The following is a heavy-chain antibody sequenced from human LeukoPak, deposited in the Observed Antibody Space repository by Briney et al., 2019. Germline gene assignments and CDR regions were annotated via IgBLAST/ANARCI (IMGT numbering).Heavy chain of an antibody. CDR3: GRHISSLYNYYGMDV. D-gene: IGHD6-6*01. V-gene: IGHV3-53*01. CDR1: GFTVSNNY. Sequence: GRSLRLSCAASGFTVSNNYMSWVRQAPGKGLEWVSVIYSAGSTYYAGSVKGRFTISRDNSKNTLYLQMNSLRAEDTAVYYCGRHISSLYNYYGMDVWGQGTTVTVSS. CDR2: IYSAGST. J-gene: IGHJ6*02.